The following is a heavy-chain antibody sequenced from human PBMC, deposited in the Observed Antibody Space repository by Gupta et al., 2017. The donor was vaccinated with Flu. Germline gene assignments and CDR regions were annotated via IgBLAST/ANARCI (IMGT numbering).Heavy chain of an antibody. D-gene: IGHD2-2*02. V-gene: IGHV2-70*04. J-gene: IGHJ6*03. CDR3: ARDVPGTAIFPYYCHYYMDV. CDR2: SNWDDDK. Sequence: SWIRQPPGKALEWLARSNWDDDKFYSTSLKTRLTISKDTSKNQVVRAMANVDPADTATYYCARDVPGTAIFPYYCHYYMDVWGKGTTGTVSS.